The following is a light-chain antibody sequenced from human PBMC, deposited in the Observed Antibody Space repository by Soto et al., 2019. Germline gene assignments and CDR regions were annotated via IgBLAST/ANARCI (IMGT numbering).Light chain of an antibody. Sequence: QSVLTQPASVSGSPGQSITISCTGTSSDVGDYNYVSWYQQHPGKAPKLMIFEVSNRPSGVSDRFSGSKSGNTASLTISGLQAEDEADYYCSSYTISSTRIFGGGTKLTVL. CDR3: SSYTISSTRI. CDR2: EVS. V-gene: IGLV2-14*01. J-gene: IGLJ2*01. CDR1: SSDVGDYNY.